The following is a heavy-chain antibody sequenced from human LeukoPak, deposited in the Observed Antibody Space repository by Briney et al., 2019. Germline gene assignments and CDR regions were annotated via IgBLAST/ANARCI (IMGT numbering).Heavy chain of an antibody. D-gene: IGHD4-17*01. J-gene: IGHJ4*02. Sequence: GGSLRLSCAASGFSFSNYWMSWVRQAPGKGLEWVGHAKQDGSETYYVDSVKGRFTVSRDNAKNSLYLQMNSLRAEDTAVYYCARDRATVTTGFDYWGQGTLVTVSS. V-gene: IGHV3-7*01. CDR3: ARDRATVTTGFDY. CDR1: GFSFSNYW. CDR2: AKQDGSET.